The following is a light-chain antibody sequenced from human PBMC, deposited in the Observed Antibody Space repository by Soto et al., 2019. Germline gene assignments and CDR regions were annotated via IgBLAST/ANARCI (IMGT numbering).Light chain of an antibody. V-gene: IGKV1-39*01. CDR1: QSISSY. CDR3: QHQSSWPRT. J-gene: IGKJ1*01. CDR2: KAS. Sequence: DIQMTQSPSPLSASVGDRVTITCRASQSISSYLNWYQQKPGKAPKLLIYKASTLKSGVPSRFSGSGSGTGFTLTISSLQSEDFAIYYCQHQSSWPRTFGPGTKVDIK.